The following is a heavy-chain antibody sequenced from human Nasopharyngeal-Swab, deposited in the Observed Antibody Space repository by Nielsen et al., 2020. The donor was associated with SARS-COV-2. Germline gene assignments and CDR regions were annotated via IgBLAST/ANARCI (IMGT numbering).Heavy chain of an antibody. J-gene: IGHJ4*02. V-gene: IGHV3-30*03. D-gene: IGHD4-17*01. CDR1: GFTFSSFG. Sequence: GESLKISCAASGFTFSSFGMHWVRQAPVKGLEWVAFIAHDASNEYYGDSVKGRFSISRDSSKNTLYLQMDSLRGEDTAVYYCARDAPAHYGAFYWGRGTLVTVSS. CDR2: IAHDASNE. CDR3: ARDAPAHYGAFY.